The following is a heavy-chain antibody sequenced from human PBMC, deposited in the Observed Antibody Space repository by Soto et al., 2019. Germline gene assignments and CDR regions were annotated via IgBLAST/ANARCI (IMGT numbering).Heavy chain of an antibody. D-gene: IGHD1-1*01. J-gene: IGHJ4*02. CDR1: GFTFSSYG. V-gene: IGHV3-33*01. CDR3: ARDYNWLFDY. CDR2: IWYDGSNE. Sequence: QVQLVESGGGVVQPGRSLRLSCAASGFTFSSYGMHWVRQAPGKGLEWVAIIWYDGSNEYYGDSVKGRFTISRDNSKNTLYLQMNSLRAEDTAVYYCARDYNWLFDYWGQGTLVTVSA.